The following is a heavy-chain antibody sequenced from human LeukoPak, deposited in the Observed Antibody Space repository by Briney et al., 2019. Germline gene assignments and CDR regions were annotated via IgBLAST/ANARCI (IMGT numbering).Heavy chain of an antibody. V-gene: IGHV3-7*01. Sequence: PGGSLRLSCAASGFTFSSYWMSWVRQAPGKGLEWVANIKQDGSEKYYVDSVKGRFTISGDNAKNSLYLQMNSLRAEDTAVYYCAREDSSGYSNWFDPWGQGTLVTVSS. CDR2: IKQDGSEK. CDR1: GFTFSSYW. J-gene: IGHJ5*02. D-gene: IGHD3-22*01. CDR3: AREDSSGYSNWFDP.